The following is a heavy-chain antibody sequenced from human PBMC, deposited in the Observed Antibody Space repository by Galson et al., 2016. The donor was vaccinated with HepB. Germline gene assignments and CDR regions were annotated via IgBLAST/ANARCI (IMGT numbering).Heavy chain of an antibody. CDR2: ISGSGVGT. CDR3: AKDRTLLVWLEMEPDDALDI. J-gene: IGHJ3*02. D-gene: IGHD3-10*01. V-gene: IGHV3-23*01. CDR1: GFTFGSYA. Sequence: SLRLSCAGSGFTFGSYAMNWVRQAPGKGLEWVSTISGSGVGTYYADSVKGRFIVSRDNSKNTLYLLMTSLTAEDTAVYYRAKDRTLLVWLEMEPDDALDIWGQGTMVTVSS.